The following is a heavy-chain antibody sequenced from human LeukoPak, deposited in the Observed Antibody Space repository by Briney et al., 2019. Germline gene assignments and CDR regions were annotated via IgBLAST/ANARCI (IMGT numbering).Heavy chain of an antibody. D-gene: IGHD6-19*01. Sequence: GGSLRLSCAASGFTLSSYAMSWVRQAPGKGLEWVSAISGSGTGTYYADSVKGRFTISRDTSKNTLYIQMNSLRAEDTAVYYCAKVHSGWLFDYWGQGTLVTVSS. CDR1: GFTLSSYA. CDR3: AKVHSGWLFDY. J-gene: IGHJ4*02. CDR2: ISGSGTGT. V-gene: IGHV3-23*01.